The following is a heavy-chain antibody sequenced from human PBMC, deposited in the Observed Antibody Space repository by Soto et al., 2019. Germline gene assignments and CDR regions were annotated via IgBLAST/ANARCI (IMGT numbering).Heavy chain of an antibody. CDR3: VRDRSRPAAMDY. Sequence: XGXLRLSCVASGFTFSRFWMSWVRQAPGKGLEWVANIRHDVPEQFSVDSVKGRFTLSRDNAKNLLYLEMNNLRAEDTAVYYCVRDRSRPAAMDYWGQGALVTVSS. D-gene: IGHD2-2*01. CDR1: GFTFSRFW. CDR2: IRHDVPEQ. V-gene: IGHV3-7*01. J-gene: IGHJ4*02.